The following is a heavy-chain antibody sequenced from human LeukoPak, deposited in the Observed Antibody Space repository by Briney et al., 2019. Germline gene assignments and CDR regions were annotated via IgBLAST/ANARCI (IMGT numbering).Heavy chain of an antibody. V-gene: IGHV3-23*01. CDR2: ISSSGSGGNT. CDR3: AKDRTVGASYWNFDL. CDR1: GVTLSSYA. J-gene: IGHJ2*01. Sequence: GRSLRLSCAASGVTLSSYAMSWARQAPGKGLEWVSGISSSGSGGNTYYADSVKGRFTISRDSSKNTLFLHMNTLRAEDTAIYYCAKDRTVGASYWNFDLWGRGTLVTVSS. D-gene: IGHD1-26*01.